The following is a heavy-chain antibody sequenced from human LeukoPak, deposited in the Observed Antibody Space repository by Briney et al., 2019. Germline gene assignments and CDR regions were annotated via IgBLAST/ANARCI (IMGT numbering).Heavy chain of an antibody. CDR3: ASHRLKRSYGDHYYFDY. V-gene: IGHV4-34*01. Sequence: SETLSLTCAVYGGSFSGYYWSRIRQPPGKGLEWIGEINHSGSTNYNPSLKSRVTISVDTSKNQFSLKLSSVTAADTAVYYCASHRLKRSYGDHYYFDYWGQGTLVTVSS. J-gene: IGHJ4*02. D-gene: IGHD4-17*01. CDR1: GGSFSGYY. CDR2: INHSGST.